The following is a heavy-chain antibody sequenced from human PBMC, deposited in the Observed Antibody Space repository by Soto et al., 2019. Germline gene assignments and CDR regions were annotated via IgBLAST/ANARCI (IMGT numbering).Heavy chain of an antibody. CDR1: GGTFSSYA. CDR2: IIPIFGTA. V-gene: IGHV1-69*13. J-gene: IGHJ5*02. CDR3: ARFPYPGSGTTSWFDP. D-gene: IGHD1-7*01. Sequence: SVKVSCKASGGTFSSYAISWVRQAPGQVLEWMGVIIPIFGTANYAQKFQGRVTITADESTSTAYMELSSLRSEDTAVYYCARFPYPGSGTTSWFDPWGQGTLVTVSS.